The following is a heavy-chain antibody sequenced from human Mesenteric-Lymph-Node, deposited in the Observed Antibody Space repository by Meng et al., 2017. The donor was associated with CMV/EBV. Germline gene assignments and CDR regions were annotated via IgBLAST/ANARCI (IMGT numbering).Heavy chain of an antibody. CDR1: GYTFTSFY. J-gene: IGHJ6*02. CDR2: INPSGGST. CDR3: ARDRIPDV. D-gene: IGHD5-18*01. Sequence: ASVKVSCKASGYTFTSFYIHWVRQAPGQGLEWMGIINPSGGSTNYAQKVQGRVTMTRDTSTSTVYMELNILRSDDAAVYYCARDRIPDVWGQGTTVTVSS. V-gene: IGHV1-46*01.